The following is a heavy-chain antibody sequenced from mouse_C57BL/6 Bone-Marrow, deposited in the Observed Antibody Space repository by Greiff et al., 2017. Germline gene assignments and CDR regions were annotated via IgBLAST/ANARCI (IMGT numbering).Heavy chain of an antibody. V-gene: IGHV1-15*01. CDR3: TRLGYGKYFYYAMDY. CDR1: GYTFTDYE. CDR2: IDPETGGT. J-gene: IGHJ4*01. Sequence: QVQLQQSGAELVRPGASVTLSCKASGYTFTDYEMHWVKQTPVHGLEWIGAIDPETGGTAYNQKFKGQAILTADKSSSTAYMELRSLTSEDSAVYYCTRLGYGKYFYYAMDYWGQGTSVTVSS. D-gene: IGHD2-10*02.